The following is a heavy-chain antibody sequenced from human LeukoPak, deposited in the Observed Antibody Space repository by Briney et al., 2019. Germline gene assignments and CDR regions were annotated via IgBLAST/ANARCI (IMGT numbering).Heavy chain of an antibody. CDR2: ISLYNAKT. CDR3: ARLGVAGDPSSAEYLQH. CDR1: GYTFTSYA. D-gene: IGHD6-19*01. V-gene: IGHV1-18*01. Sequence: ASVKVSCKASGYTFTSYAISWVRQAPGQGLDWMGWISLYNAKTNYAQKLQGRVTMTTDTSTSTAYMEPMSLRSDDTAVYYCARLGVAGDPSSAEYLQHWGQGTLVTVSS. J-gene: IGHJ1*01.